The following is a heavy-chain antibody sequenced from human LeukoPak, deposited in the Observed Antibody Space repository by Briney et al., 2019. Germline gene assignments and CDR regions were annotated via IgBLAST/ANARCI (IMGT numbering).Heavy chain of an antibody. CDR2: IYYSGSA. CDR3: ARVTTATDAFDI. J-gene: IGHJ3*02. CDR1: GGSITSYY. D-gene: IGHD2-21*02. Sequence: SETLSLTCTVSGGSITSYYWSWIRQPPGKGLEWIGYIYYSGSASYNPSLKSRVTISVDTSKNQFSLKLSSVTAADTAVYYCARVTTATDAFDIWGQGTMVTVSS. V-gene: IGHV4-59*01.